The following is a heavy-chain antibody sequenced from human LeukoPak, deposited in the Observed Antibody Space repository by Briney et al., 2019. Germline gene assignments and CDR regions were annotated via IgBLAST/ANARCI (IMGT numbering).Heavy chain of an antibody. CDR1: GFTFSSYA. J-gene: IGHJ4*02. Sequence: GGSLRLSCAASGFTFSSYAMSWVRQAPGKGLEWVSAISGSGGSTYYADSVKGRFTISRDNAKNSLYLQMNSLRAEDTAVYYCARDPRITMIVVASWLVDYWGQGTLVTVSS. CDR3: ARDPRITMIVVASWLVDY. D-gene: IGHD3-22*01. V-gene: IGHV3-23*01. CDR2: ISGSGGST.